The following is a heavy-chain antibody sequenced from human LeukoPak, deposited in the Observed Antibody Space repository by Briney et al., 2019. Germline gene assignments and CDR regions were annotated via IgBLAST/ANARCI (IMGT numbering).Heavy chain of an antibody. Sequence: GGSLRLSCAASGFTFSSFAVHWVRQAPGKGLEWVAVIWYDGSNKYYADSVKGRFTISRDNSKNTLYLQMNSLRAEDTAVYYCARDRYPPAVAGDYWGQGTLVTVSS. J-gene: IGHJ4*02. CDR3: ARDRYPPAVAGDY. CDR2: IWYDGSNK. D-gene: IGHD6-19*01. V-gene: IGHV3-33*08. CDR1: GFTFSSFA.